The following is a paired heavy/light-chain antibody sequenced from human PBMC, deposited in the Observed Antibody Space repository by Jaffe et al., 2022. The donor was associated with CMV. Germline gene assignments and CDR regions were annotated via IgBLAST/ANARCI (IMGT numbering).Heavy chain of an antibody. CDR1: ANIFSEYY. CDR3: ARDSGLPYYYVMDV. J-gene: IGHJ6*02. CDR2: IRLKTGDT. Sequence: QVHLVQSGAEVKKPGASVKVSCKASANIFSEYYLHWVRQAPGQGPEWMGQIRLKTGDTIYAQKFQGRVTMTRDTSSSTAYMELSRLISDDTAIYYCARDSGLPYYYVMDVWGQGSTVTVSS. V-gene: IGHV1-2*06. D-gene: IGHD1-26*01.
Light chain of an antibody. Sequence: DIVMTQTPLFSPVTLGQPASISCRSSQSLEHSDGNTYLSWLQQRPGQPPRLLIYKISNRFSGVPDRFSGSGAGTDFTLKISRVEVEDVGVYYCMQSTQLRTFGQGTKLEIK. J-gene: IGKJ2*01. CDR2: KIS. V-gene: IGKV2-24*01. CDR1: QSLEHSDGNTY. CDR3: MQSTQLRT.